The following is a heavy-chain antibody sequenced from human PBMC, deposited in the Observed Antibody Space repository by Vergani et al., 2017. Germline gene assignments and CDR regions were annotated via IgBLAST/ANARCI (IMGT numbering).Heavy chain of an antibody. V-gene: IGHV4-59*01. CDR2: IYYSGST. CDR1: GGSISSYY. J-gene: IGHJ6*02. CDR3: ARERATYGDYGMDV. D-gene: IGHD4-17*01. Sequence: QVQLQESGPGLVQPSETLSLTCTVSGGSISSYYWSWIRPPPVKGLAWIWYIYYSGSTNYNPSLKSRVPISVDTSKNQFSLKLSSVTAADTAVYYCARERATYGDYGMDVWGQGTTVTVSS.